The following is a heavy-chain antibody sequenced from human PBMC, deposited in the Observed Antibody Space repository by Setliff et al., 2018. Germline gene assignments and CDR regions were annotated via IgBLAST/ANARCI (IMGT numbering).Heavy chain of an antibody. CDR3: ARDGSAFFYQN. CDR2: INPNKDVT. J-gene: IGHJ4*02. Sequence: ASVKVSCKASGYTFTGYFIHWLRQAPGQGLEWLGWINPNKDVTKYAQKFQHRILMAKDTSLNTVYVELSSLRSDDTATYYCARDGSAFFYQNWGQGSLVTVSS. D-gene: IGHD1-26*01. CDR1: GYTFTGYF. V-gene: IGHV1-2*02.